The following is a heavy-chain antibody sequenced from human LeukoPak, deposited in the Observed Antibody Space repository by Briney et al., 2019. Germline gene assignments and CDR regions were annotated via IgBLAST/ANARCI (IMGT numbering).Heavy chain of an antibody. D-gene: IGHD4-17*01. J-gene: IGHJ5*02. Sequence: ASVKVSCKASGYTFTNYDINWVRQATGQGLEWMGWMNPNSGNTGYAQKFQGRVTMTRDTSISTAYMELSSLRFEDTAVYYYARNRYGDYGDWFDPWGQGTLVTVSS. CDR2: MNPNSGNT. CDR1: GYTFTNYD. CDR3: ARNRYGDYGDWFDP. V-gene: IGHV1-8*01.